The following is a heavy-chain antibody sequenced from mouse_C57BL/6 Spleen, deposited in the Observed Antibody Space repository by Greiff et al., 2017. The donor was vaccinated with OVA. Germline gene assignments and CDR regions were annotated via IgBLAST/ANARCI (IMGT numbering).Heavy chain of an antibody. Sequence: QVQLQQPGAELVKPGASVKLSCKASGYTFTSYWMHWVKQRPGQGLEWIGMIDPNSGSTNYNEKFKSKATLTVDKSSSTAYMQLSSLTSEDSAVYYCAREGYYYAMDYWGQGTSVTVSS. CDR1: GYTFTSYW. D-gene: IGHD2-2*01. CDR3: AREGYYYAMDY. V-gene: IGHV1-64*01. CDR2: IDPNSGST. J-gene: IGHJ4*01.